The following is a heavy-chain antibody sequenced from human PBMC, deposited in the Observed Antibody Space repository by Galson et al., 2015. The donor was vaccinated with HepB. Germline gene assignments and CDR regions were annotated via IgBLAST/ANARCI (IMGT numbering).Heavy chain of an antibody. CDR1: GFTFDDYG. CDR2: INWNGGST. CDR3: ARVNSSGWSLVVD. V-gene: IGHV3-20*01. D-gene: IGHD6-19*01. J-gene: IGHJ4*02. Sequence: SLRLSCAASGFTFDDYGMSWVRQAPGKGLEWVSGINWNGGSTGYADSVKGRFTISRDNARNSLYLQMNSLRAEDTALYHCARVNSSGWSLVVDWGQGTLVTVSS.